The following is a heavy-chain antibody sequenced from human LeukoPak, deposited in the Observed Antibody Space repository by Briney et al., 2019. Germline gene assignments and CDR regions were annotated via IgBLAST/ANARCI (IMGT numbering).Heavy chain of an antibody. J-gene: IGHJ5*02. CDR2: MYYSGST. V-gene: IGHV4-30-4*01. CDR1: GGSISSGDYY. Sequence: SETLSLTYTVSGGSISSGDYYCSWVRQPPGEGLEWIAYMYYSGSTYYNPSLKSRVTMSADTSKNQLSLKLSSVAAADTAVYYCARPYYYDSRIDPWGQGILVTVSS. CDR3: ARPYYYDSRIDP. D-gene: IGHD3-22*01.